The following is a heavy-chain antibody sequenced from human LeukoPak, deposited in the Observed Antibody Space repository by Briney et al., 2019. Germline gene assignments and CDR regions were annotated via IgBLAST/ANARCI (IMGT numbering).Heavy chain of an antibody. V-gene: IGHV4-4*07. D-gene: IGHD3-3*01. CDR3: ARAPYDFWSGPPYYYGMDV. J-gene: IGHJ6*02. Sequence: SETLSLTCTVSGGSISSYYWSWIWQPAGKGLELIGRIYTSGSTNYNPSLKSRVTMSVDTSKNQFSLKLSSVTAAGTAVYYCARAPYDFWSGPPYYYGMDVWGQGTTVTVSS. CDR1: GGSISSYY. CDR2: IYTSGST.